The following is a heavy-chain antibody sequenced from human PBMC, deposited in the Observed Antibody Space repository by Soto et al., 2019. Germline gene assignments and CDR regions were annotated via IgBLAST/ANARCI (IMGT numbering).Heavy chain of an antibody. Sequence: EVQLVESGGGLVQPGRSLRLSCAASGFTFDDYAMHWVRQAPGKGLERVSGISWNSGSIGYADSVKGRFTISRDNAKHSLYLQMNSLRAEDTALYYCAKDKQDCSGGSCYYYYYYMDVWGKGTTVTVSS. CDR2: ISWNSGSI. CDR1: GFTFDDYA. D-gene: IGHD2-15*01. V-gene: IGHV3-9*01. J-gene: IGHJ6*03. CDR3: AKDKQDCSGGSCYYYYYYMDV.